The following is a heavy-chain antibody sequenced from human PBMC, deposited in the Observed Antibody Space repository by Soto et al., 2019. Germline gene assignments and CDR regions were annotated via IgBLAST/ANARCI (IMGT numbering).Heavy chain of an antibody. D-gene: IGHD1-1*01. CDR1: GGSISSGGYS. V-gene: IGHV4-30-2*01. CDR2: IYHSGST. Sequence: PSETLSLTCAVSGGSISSGGYSWSWIRQPPGKGLEWIGYIYHSGSTYYNPPLKSRVTISVDTSKNQFSLKLSSVTAADTAVYYCARRYGYSFDYWGQGTLVTVSS. CDR3: ARRYGYSFDY. J-gene: IGHJ4*02.